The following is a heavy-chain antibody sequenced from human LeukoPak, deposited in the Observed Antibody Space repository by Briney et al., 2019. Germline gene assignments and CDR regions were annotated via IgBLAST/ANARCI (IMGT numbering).Heavy chain of an antibody. CDR3: TMGAGWLVNY. Sequence: PSETLSLTCTVSGGSIGQDYWSWIRQPPGKGLEWIGFMHYSGSTNYNPSLKSRVTISVDTSKNQFSLKLSSVTAADTAVYYCTMGAGWLVNYWGQGTLVTVSS. CDR1: GGSIGQDY. J-gene: IGHJ4*02. D-gene: IGHD2-15*01. CDR2: MHYSGST. V-gene: IGHV4-59*01.